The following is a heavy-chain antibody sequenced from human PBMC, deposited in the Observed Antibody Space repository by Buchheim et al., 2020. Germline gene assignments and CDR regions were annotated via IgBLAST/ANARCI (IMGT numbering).Heavy chain of an antibody. V-gene: IGHV1-3*04. CDR3: TSVASGDP. CDR2: ISTGDGTT. Sequence: QVHLVQSGAEVQKPGASVKVSCKTSGYTFTYYTLHWVRQAPGQRLEWMGCISTGDGTTRYSQKFQGRVTITRDTSAATAYLELSSLKSEDTAVYYCTSVASGDPWGQGTL. D-gene: IGHD2-21*01. CDR1: GYTFTYYT. J-gene: IGHJ5*02.